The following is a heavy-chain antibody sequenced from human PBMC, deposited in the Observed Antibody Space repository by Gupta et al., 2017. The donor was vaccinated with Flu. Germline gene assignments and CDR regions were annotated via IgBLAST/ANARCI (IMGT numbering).Heavy chain of an antibody. CDR1: GYSISSGYY. Sequence: QVQLQESGPGLVKPSETLSLSCAVSGYSISSGYYWGWIRQPPGKGLEWIATIQQSGNTRYSPSLKSRVTMSVDTSKNQFSLGLRSVTAADTAVYWCARYSTSSGDSFDIWGQGTMVTVSS. CDR3: ARYSTSSGDSFDI. D-gene: IGHD6-6*01. J-gene: IGHJ3*02. CDR2: IQQSGNT. V-gene: IGHV4-38-2*01.